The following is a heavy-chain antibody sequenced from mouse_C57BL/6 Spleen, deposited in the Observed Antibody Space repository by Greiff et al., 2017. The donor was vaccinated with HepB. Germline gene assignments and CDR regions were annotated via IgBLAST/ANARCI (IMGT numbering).Heavy chain of an antibody. CDR3: ARPGATGTWYFDV. Sequence: VKLMESGAELARPGASVKLSCKASGYTFTSYGISWVKQRTGQGLEWIGEIYPRSGNTYYNEKFKGKATLTADKSSSTAYMELRSLTSEDSAVYFCARPGATGTWYFDVWGTGTTVTVSS. D-gene: IGHD4-1*01. CDR1: GYTFTSYG. J-gene: IGHJ1*03. CDR2: IYPRSGNT. V-gene: IGHV1-81*01.